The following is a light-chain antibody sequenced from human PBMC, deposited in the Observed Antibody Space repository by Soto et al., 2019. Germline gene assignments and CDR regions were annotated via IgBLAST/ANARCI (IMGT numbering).Light chain of an antibody. CDR1: QSVTTR. J-gene: IGKJ5*01. CDR3: QQYGGSPIT. V-gene: IGKV3-20*01. Sequence: IFLTQSAGTLSLAPGVGVTLSCRASQSVTTRLAWYQHKPGQAPTLLMSGASNRASGVPVRFSGSGSGTDFTLTITRLEPEDFALYYCQQYGGSPITFGLGTRLEIK. CDR2: GAS.